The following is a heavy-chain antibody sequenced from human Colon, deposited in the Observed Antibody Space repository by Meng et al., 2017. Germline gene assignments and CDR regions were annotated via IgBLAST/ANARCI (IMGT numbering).Heavy chain of an antibody. J-gene: IGHJ4*02. CDR1: GFTFSSYS. D-gene: IGHD3-10*01. Sequence: GGSLRLPWAASGFTFSSYSMNWVRQAPGKGLEWVSSISSSSSYIYYADSVKGRFTISRDNAKNSLYLQMNSLRAEDTAVYYCAGGWFGELLYYWGQGTLVTVSS. CDR2: ISSSSSYI. V-gene: IGHV3-21*01. CDR3: AGGWFGELLYY.